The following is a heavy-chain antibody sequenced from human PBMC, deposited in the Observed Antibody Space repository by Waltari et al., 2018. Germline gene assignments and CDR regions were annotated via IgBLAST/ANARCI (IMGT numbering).Heavy chain of an antibody. CDR3: ARRYSSGWYGGWFDP. D-gene: IGHD6-19*01. CDR1: GGSFSGYY. CDR2: INHSGSS. J-gene: IGHJ5*02. Sequence: QVQLQQWGAGLLKPSETLSLTCAVYGGSFSGYYWSWIRQPPGKGLEWIGEINHSGSSNYRPTLKSRVTISVDTSKNQFSLKLSSVTAADTAVYYCARRYSSGWYGGWFDPWGQGTLVTVSS. V-gene: IGHV4-34*01.